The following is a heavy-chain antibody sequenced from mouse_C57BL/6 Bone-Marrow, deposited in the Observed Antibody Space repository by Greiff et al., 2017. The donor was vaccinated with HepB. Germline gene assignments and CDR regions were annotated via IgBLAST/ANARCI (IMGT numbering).Heavy chain of an antibody. J-gene: IGHJ3*02. CDR1: GYTFTSYW. D-gene: IGHD2-3*01. CDR3: ARDDPFGY. CDR2: IDPNSGGT. V-gene: IGHV1-72*01. Sequence: QVQLKQPGAELVKPGASVKLSCKASGYTFTSYWMHWVKQRPGRGLEWIGRIDPNSGGTKYNEKFKSKATLTVDKHASTAYMQLSSLTSEDSAVYYCARDDPFGYWGQGTLVTVSA.